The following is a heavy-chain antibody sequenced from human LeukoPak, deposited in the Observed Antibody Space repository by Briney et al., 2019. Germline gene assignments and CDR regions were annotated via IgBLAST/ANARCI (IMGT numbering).Heavy chain of an antibody. V-gene: IGHV4-39*01. CDR2: VYYSGST. CDR1: GGSINSSSYS. J-gene: IGHJ4*02. CDR3: ARRGGSGWYSQVDY. Sequence: SETLSLTCTVSGGSINSSSYSWGWIRQPPGKGLECIGSVYYSGSTFYNPSLKSRLTMSIDTSKNQFSLRLSSVTAADTAAYYCARRGGSGWYSQVDYWGQGTLITVSS. D-gene: IGHD6-19*01.